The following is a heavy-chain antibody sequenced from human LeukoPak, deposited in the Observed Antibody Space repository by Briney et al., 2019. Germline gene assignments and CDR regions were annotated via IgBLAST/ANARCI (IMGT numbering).Heavy chain of an antibody. Sequence: GSLRLSCAASGFTVSSNDMSWIRQPPGKGLDWIGSIYYSGSTYYNPSLKSRVTISVDTSKNQFSLKLSSVTAADTAVYYCARSELYCSGGSCYPDNDYWGQGTLVTVSS. D-gene: IGHD2-15*01. V-gene: IGHV4-39*07. CDR1: GFTVSSND. J-gene: IGHJ4*02. CDR3: ARSELYCSGGSCYPDNDY. CDR2: IYYSGST.